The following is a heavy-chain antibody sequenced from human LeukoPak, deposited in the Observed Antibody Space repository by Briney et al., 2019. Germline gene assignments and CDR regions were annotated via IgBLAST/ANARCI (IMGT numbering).Heavy chain of an antibody. CDR1: GFTFSSYS. J-gene: IGHJ4*02. CDR3: AREDDSSGYGMDY. D-gene: IGHD3-22*01. Sequence: GGSLRLSCAASGFTFSSYSMNWVRQAPGKGLEWVSSISSSSSYIYYADSVKGRFTISRDNAKNSLYLQMNSLRAEDTAVYYCAREDDSSGYGMDYWGQGTLVTDSS. CDR2: ISSSSSYI. V-gene: IGHV3-21*01.